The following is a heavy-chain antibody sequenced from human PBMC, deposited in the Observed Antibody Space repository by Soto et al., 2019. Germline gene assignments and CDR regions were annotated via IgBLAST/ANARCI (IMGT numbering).Heavy chain of an antibody. V-gene: IGHV2-5*02. Sequence: QITLKESGPTLVKPTQTLTLTCTISGFSLSTSGVGVGWIRQPPGKALEWLALIYWDDDKRYSPSLKSRLTITKETSKNQVVITMTNMEHVDTATYYCVRLLWFGELTWGQGTLVSVSS. CDR2: IYWDDDK. CDR1: GFSLSTSGVG. CDR3: VRLLWFGELT. J-gene: IGHJ4*02. D-gene: IGHD3-10*01.